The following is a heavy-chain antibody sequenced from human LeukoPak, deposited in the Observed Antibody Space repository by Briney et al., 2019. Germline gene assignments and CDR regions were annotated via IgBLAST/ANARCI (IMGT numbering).Heavy chain of an antibody. Sequence: PGGSLRLSCAASGFTFSSYEMNWVRQAPGKGLEWVSYISTSGDTIYNADSVKGRFTISRDNAKNSLYLQMNSLRAEDTAVYYCAREYYYDSSGYYRVRVDALDIWGQGTMVTVSS. CDR3: AREYYYDSSGYYRVRVDALDI. V-gene: IGHV3-48*03. D-gene: IGHD3-22*01. CDR2: ISTSGDTI. J-gene: IGHJ3*02. CDR1: GFTFSSYE.